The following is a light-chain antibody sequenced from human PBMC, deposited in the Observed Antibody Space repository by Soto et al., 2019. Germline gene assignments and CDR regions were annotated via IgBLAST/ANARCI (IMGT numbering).Light chain of an antibody. CDR1: QYVGTR. CDR2: GAS. Sequence: EIVLTPSPATLSSSPGETATLSCRASQYVGTRLAWYQHKPGQAPRLLIYGASTRATGIPARFSGSGSVTEFTLTSSSLLSVDFGGYYCQQHNNWPPLTFGGGTKV. V-gene: IGKV3-15*01. CDR3: QQHNNWPPLT. J-gene: IGKJ4*01.